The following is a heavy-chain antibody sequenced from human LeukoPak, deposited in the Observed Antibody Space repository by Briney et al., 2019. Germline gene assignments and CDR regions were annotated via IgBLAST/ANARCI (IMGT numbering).Heavy chain of an antibody. CDR2: ISYDGSNK. Sequence: AGGSLRLSCAASGFTFSSYAMHWVRQAPGKGLEWVAVISYDGSNKYYADSVKGRFTISRDNSKNTLYLQMNSMRAEDTAVYYCARVSGILWFGESDDAFDIWGQGTMVTVSS. V-gene: IGHV3-30-3*01. D-gene: IGHD3-10*01. CDR1: GFTFSSYA. CDR3: ARVSGILWFGESDDAFDI. J-gene: IGHJ3*02.